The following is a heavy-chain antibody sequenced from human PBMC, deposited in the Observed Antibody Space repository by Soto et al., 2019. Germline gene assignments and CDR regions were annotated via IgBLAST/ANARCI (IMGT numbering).Heavy chain of an antibody. J-gene: IGHJ4*02. CDR1: GFTFSSYA. D-gene: IGHD2-15*01. V-gene: IGHV3-64*01. CDR2: ISSNGGST. CDR3: TKANRYCSGANCFTFDY. Sequence: GGSLRLSCAASGFTFSSYAMHWVRQAPGKGLEYVSAISSNGGSTYYANSVKGRFAISRDNSKNTLYLQMNSLRAEDTAVYYCTKANRYCSGANCFTFDYWGLGTLVTVSS.